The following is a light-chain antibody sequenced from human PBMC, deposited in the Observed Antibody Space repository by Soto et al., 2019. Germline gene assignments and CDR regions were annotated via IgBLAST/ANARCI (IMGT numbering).Light chain of an antibody. CDR3: QHYNSYSEA. Sequence: QMTQSPSSLSASVGDRVTITCRASQGIRNDLGWYQQEPGKAPKLLIYKASTLKSGVPSRFSGSGSGTEFTLTISSLQPDDFATYYCQHYNSYSEAFGQGTKVDIK. V-gene: IGKV1-5*03. J-gene: IGKJ1*01. CDR2: KAS. CDR1: QGIRND.